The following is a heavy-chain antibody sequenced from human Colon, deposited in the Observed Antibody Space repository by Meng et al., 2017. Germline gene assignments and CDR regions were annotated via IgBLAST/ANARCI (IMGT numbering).Heavy chain of an antibody. CDR1: GGSISSSNY. CDR3: ARHGGWHFDY. CDR2: IYLSGSP. Sequence: QVERQESGPGLVEPSGTLSLTCAVSGGSISSSNYWSWVRQPPGKGLEWIGQIYLSGSPSYNPSLESRVTISVDKSKNQLSLRLTSVTAADTAIYYCARHGGWHFDYWGQGTLVTVSS. D-gene: IGHD6-19*01. J-gene: IGHJ4*02. V-gene: IGHV4-4*02.